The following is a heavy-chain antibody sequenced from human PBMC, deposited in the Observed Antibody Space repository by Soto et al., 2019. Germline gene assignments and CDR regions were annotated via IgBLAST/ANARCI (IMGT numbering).Heavy chain of an antibody. CDR2: ISSSGSTI. J-gene: IGHJ4*02. Sequence: GSLRLSCAASGFTFSDHYMSWLRQAPGKGLEWVSYISSSGSTIYYADSVKGRFTIPRDNAKNSLYLQMNSLRAEDTAVYYCASPYAISFHYWGQGALVTVS. CDR1: GFTFSDHY. V-gene: IGHV3-11*01. D-gene: IGHD2-8*01. CDR3: ASPYAISFHY.